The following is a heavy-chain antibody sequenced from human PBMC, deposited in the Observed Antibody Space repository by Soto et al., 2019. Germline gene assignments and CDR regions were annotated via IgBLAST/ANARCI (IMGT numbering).Heavy chain of an antibody. CDR2: INPNSGGT. V-gene: IGHV1-2*04. Sequence: QVQLVQSGAEVKKPGASVKVSCKASGYTFTGYYMHWVRQAPGQGLEWMGWINPNSGGTNYAQKFQGWVTMTRDTSTSTTDMELRRRRSADATVYYCGGEEVWQLAAFSYYYYGMDVWGQGTTVTVSS. CDR3: GGEEVWQLAAFSYYYYGMDV. CDR1: GYTFTGYY. J-gene: IGHJ6*02. D-gene: IGHD6-13*01.